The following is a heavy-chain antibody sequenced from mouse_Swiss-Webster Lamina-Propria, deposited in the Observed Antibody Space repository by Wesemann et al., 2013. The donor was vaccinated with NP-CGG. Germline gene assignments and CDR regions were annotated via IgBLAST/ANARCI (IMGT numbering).Heavy chain of an antibody. CDR2: IDPETGGT. J-gene: IGHJ4*01. CDR1: GYTFTDYE. D-gene: IGHD2-2*01. V-gene: IGHV1-15*01. CDR3: TRDGYDEDYYAMDY. Sequence: GYTFTDYEMHWVKQTPVHGLEWIGAIDPETGGTAYNQKFKGKAILTADKSSSTAYMELHSLTSEDSAVYYCTRDGYDEDYYAMDYWGQGTSVTVSS.